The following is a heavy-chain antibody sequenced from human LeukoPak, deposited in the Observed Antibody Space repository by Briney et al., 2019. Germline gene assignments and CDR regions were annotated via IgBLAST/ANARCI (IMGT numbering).Heavy chain of an antibody. CDR3: ARHRAGYSYGSLDY. CDR1: GGSISSSNYY. V-gene: IGHV4-39*01. CDR2: IYYSGST. J-gene: IGHJ4*02. D-gene: IGHD5-18*01. Sequence: SETLSLTCTVSGGSISSSNYYWGWIRQPPGKGLEWIGSIYYSGSTYYNPSLKSRVTISVDTSKNQFSLKLSSVTAADTAVYYCARHRAGYSYGSLDYWGQGTLVTVSS.